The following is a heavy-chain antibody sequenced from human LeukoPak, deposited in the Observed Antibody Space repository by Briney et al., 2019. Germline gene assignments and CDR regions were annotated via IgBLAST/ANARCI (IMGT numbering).Heavy chain of an antibody. V-gene: IGHV3-30*18. CDR3: AKGSVAAAGPRGFFDY. CDR1: GFTFSSYG. CDR2: ISYDGSNK. Sequence: GRSLRLSCAASGFTFSSYGMHWVRLAPGKGLEWVAVISYDGSNKYYADSVKGRFTISRDNSKNTLYLQMNSLRAEDTAVYYCAKGSVAAAGPRGFFDYWGQGTLVTVSS. J-gene: IGHJ4*02. D-gene: IGHD6-13*01.